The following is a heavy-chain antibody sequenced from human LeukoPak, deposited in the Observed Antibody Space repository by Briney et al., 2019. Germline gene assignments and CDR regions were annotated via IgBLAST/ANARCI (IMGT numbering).Heavy chain of an antibody. J-gene: IGHJ4*02. Sequence: GGSLRLSCAASGFTFSSYSMNWVRQAPGKGLEWVSSISSSSSYIYYAYSVKGRFTISRDNAKNSLYLQMNSLRAEDTAVYYCARVAADIVVVPAALNDYWGQGTLVTVSS. CDR3: ARVAADIVVVPAALNDY. V-gene: IGHV3-21*01. CDR2: ISSSSSYI. D-gene: IGHD2-2*01. CDR1: GFTFSSYS.